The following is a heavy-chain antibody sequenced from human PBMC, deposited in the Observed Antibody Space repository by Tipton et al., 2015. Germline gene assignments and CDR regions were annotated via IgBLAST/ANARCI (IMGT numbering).Heavy chain of an antibody. CDR1: GYTFSNHW. Sequence: VQLVQSGGEVKKPGESLKISCKVSGYTFSNHWIGWVRQMPGKGLEWMGIIWPDDSDTRYSPSFQGQVTISADRSISTAYLQWSSLKASDTAMYYCARRRMDTAMIGPPDFFDYWGQGTLVTVSS. D-gene: IGHD5-18*01. CDR2: IWPDDSDT. V-gene: IGHV5-51*01. CDR3: ARRRMDTAMIGPPDFFDY. J-gene: IGHJ4*02.